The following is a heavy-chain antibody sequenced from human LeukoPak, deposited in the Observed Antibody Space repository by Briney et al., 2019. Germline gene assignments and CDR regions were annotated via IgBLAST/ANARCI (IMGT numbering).Heavy chain of an antibody. CDR3: VRYCSSTTCYTRAVDY. D-gene: IGHD2-2*02. Sequence: SETLSLTCTVSGYSITSGYNWAWIRQPPGKVLEWIGSIYHSGSAYYNPSLKSRVTISVDTSKNQFSLKLSSVTAADTAVYYCVRYCSSTTCYTRAVDYRGQGTLVTVSS. J-gene: IGHJ4*02. CDR2: IYHSGSA. CDR1: GYSITSGYN. V-gene: IGHV4-38-2*02.